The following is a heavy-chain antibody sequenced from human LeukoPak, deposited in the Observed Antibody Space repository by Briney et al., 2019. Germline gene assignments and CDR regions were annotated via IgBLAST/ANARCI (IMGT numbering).Heavy chain of an antibody. J-gene: IGHJ4*02. CDR1: GGSISTSGAY. CDR2: IYYSKNT. D-gene: IGHD5-18*01. V-gene: IGHV4-39*01. CDR3: LSPPGLSYGYFDY. Sequence: SETLSLTCTFSGGSISTSGAYWGWIRQPPGKGLEWIGSIYYSKNTYYNPSLKSRVTISADTSKNQFSLTLGSVSATDTAVYYFLSPPGLSYGYFDYWGQGTLVNGSS.